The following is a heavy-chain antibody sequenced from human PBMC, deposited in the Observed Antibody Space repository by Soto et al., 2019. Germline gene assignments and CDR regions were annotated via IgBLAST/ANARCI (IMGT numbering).Heavy chain of an antibody. CDR3: ARSDSSWAFDW. V-gene: IGHV3-30-3*01. Sequence: QVQLVESGGGVAHPGRSLRLASAASGSTFSSYAIHWVRQAPGKGLEWVAVISYDGSNKYYADSVKGRFTISRDNSKNTLYLQMNSLRAEDTAVYYCARSDSSWAFDWWGQGTLVTVSS. CDR1: GSTFSSYA. J-gene: IGHJ4*02. D-gene: IGHD6-13*01. CDR2: ISYDGSNK.